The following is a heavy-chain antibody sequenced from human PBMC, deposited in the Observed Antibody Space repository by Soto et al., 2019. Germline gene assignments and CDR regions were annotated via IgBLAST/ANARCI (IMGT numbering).Heavy chain of an antibody. CDR3: ARAWTATAGWANWFDR. D-gene: IGHD6-13*01. J-gene: IGHJ5*02. CDR2: IHYSGST. CDR1: GGSISGEGYY. V-gene: IGHV4-31*03. Sequence: QVQLQESGPGLVEPSQTLSLTCTVSGGSISGEGYYWSWIRQYSGRGLEWIGYIHYSGSTYYNPSLKGRVNISVDTSTTELFLKLSSVTAADTAVYYCARAWTATAGWANWFDRWGQGTLVTVSS.